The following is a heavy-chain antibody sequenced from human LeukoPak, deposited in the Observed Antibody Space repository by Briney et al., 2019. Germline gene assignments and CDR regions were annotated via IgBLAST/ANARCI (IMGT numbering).Heavy chain of an antibody. D-gene: IGHD3-22*01. CDR2: INHSGST. J-gene: IGHJ5*02. V-gene: IGHV4-34*01. Sequence: PSETLSLTCAVYGGSFSGYYWSWIRQPPGKGLEWIGEINHSGSTNYNPSLKSRVTISVDTSKNQFSLKLSSMTAADTAVYYCARDYYYDSSGYYRPRWNWFDPWGQGTLVTVSS. CDR3: ARDYYYDSSGYYRPRWNWFDP. CDR1: GGSFSGYY.